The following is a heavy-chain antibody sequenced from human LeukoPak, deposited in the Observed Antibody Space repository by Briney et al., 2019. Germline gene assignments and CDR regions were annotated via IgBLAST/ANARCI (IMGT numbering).Heavy chain of an antibody. CDR1: GFTFSSYG. Sequence: GGSLRLSCAASGFTFSSYGMSWVRQAPGKGLEYVSAISSNGGSTYYANSVKGRFTISRDNSKNTLYLQMGSLRAEDMAVYYCARDRHDYGGNGGAFDIWGQGTMVTVSS. D-gene: IGHD4-23*01. CDR2: ISSNGGST. CDR3: ARDRHDYGGNGGAFDI. V-gene: IGHV3-64*01. J-gene: IGHJ3*02.